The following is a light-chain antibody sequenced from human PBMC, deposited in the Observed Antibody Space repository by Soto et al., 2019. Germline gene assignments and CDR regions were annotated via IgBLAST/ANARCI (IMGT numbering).Light chain of an antibody. CDR1: NLGTKS. V-gene: IGLV3-21*02. CDR2: DDS. CDR3: QVWENNSDRGV. J-gene: IGLJ2*01. Sequence: SYVLTQPPSVSVAPGQTARITCGGDNLGTKSVRWYQQRPGQAPVLVVFDDSARPSGIPERFSGSFSGNTATLTISRVAVRDEADYYCQVWENNSDRGVFGGGTKLTVL.